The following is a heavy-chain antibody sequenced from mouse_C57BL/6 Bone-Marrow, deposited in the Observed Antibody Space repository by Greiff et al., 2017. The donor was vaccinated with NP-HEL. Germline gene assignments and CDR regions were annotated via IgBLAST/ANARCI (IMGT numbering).Heavy chain of an antibody. CDR2: IDPENGDT. CDR1: GFNIKDDY. V-gene: IGHV14-4*01. CDR3: TTPYGSLFHY. Sequence: EVQLQQSGAELVRPGASVKLSCTASGFNIKDDYMHWVKQRPEQGLEWIGWIDPENGDTEYASKFQGKATITADTSSNTAYLQLSSLTSEDTAVYYCTTPYGSLFHYWGQGTTLTVSS. D-gene: IGHD1-1*01. J-gene: IGHJ2*01.